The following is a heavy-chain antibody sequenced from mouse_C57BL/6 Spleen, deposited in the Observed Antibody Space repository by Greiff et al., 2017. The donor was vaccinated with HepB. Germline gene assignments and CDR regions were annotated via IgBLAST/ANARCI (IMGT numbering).Heavy chain of an antibody. V-gene: IGHV5-12*01. J-gene: IGHJ4*01. CDR1: GFTFSDYY. D-gene: IGHD1-1*01. Sequence: EVMLVESGGGLVQPGGSLKLSCAASGFTFSDYYMYWVRQTPEKRLEWVAYISNGGGSTYYPDTVKGRFTISRDNAKNTLYLQMSRLKSEDTAMYYCARRGYGSSYVSYAMDYWGQGTSVTVSS. CDR2: ISNGGGST. CDR3: ARRGYGSSYVSYAMDY.